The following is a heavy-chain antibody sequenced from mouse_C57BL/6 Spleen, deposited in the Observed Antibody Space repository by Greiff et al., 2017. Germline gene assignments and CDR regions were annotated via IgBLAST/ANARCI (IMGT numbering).Heavy chain of an antibody. CDR3: ARGGLRSSFAY. J-gene: IGHJ3*01. CDR1: GYTFTDYY. D-gene: IGHD2-14*01. Sequence: VQLQQSGPELVKPGASVKISCKASGYTFTDYYMNWVKQSHGKSLEWIGDINPNNGGTSYNQKFKGKATLTVDKSSSTAYMELRSLTSEDSAVYYCARGGLRSSFAYWGQGTLVTVSA. CDR2: INPNNGGT. V-gene: IGHV1-26*01.